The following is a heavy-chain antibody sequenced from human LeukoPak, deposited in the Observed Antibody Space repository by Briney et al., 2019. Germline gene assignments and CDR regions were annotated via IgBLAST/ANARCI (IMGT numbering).Heavy chain of an antibody. D-gene: IGHD2-2*02. V-gene: IGHV3-7*01. CDR3: ARGGYCTSANCYTYSYYMDV. CDR2: IKQDESEK. J-gene: IGHJ6*03. CDR1: GFTFSSYG. Sequence: PGGSLRLSCAASGFTFSSYGMHWVRQAPGKGLEWVANIKQDESEKYYVDSVKGRFTISRDNAKNSLYLQMNNLRAEDTAVYYCARGGYCTSANCYTYSYYMDVWGKGTTVTVSS.